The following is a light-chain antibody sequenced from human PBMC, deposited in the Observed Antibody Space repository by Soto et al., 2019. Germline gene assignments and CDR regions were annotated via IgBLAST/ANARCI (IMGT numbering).Light chain of an antibody. CDR1: SSDDGTYNY. J-gene: IGLJ2*01. Sequence: QSALTQPRSVSGSPGQSVTISCTGTSSDDGTYNYVSWYQQHPGKAPKLMIYDVTKRPSGVPDRFSGSKSASTASLTISGLQAEDEADYYCFSYAGYYTLLFGGGTKLTVL. V-gene: IGLV2-11*01. CDR2: DVT. CDR3: FSYAGYYTLL.